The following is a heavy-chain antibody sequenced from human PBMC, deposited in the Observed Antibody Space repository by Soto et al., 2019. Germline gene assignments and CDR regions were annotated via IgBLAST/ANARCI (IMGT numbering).Heavy chain of an antibody. CDR2: INAGNGNT. CDR1: GYTFTSYA. J-gene: IGHJ4*02. CDR3: ALLLSGGNSDY. D-gene: IGHD2-15*01. Sequence: GASVKVSCKASGYTFTSYAMHWVRQAPGQRLEWMGWINAGNGNTKYSQKFQGRVTITRDTSASTAYMEMSSLRSEDTAVYYCALLLSGGNSDYWGQGTLVTVSS. V-gene: IGHV1-3*01.